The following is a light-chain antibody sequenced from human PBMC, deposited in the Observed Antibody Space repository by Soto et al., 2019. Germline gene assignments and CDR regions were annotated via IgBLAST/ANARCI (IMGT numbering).Light chain of an antibody. CDR3: QQFTYYPLT. J-gene: IGKJ4*01. CDR2: KAS. Sequence: DIEMTQSPSTVSASVGERVSITCRASQSISGWLAWYQQKPGKAPKLLIYKASSLRSGVPSRFSGSGSGTEFTLTISSLQPDDFATYYCQQFTYYPLTFGGGTKVEIK. CDR1: QSISGW. V-gene: IGKV1-5*03.